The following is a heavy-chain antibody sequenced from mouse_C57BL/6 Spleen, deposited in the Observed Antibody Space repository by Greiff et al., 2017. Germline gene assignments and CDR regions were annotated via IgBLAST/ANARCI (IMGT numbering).Heavy chain of an antibody. J-gene: IGHJ1*03. CDR2: IDPETGGT. CDR3: TSDTTSYWYFDV. D-gene: IGHD1-1*01. Sequence: QVQLQQSGAELVRPGASVTLSCKASGYTFTDYEMHWVKQTPVHGLEWIGAIDPETGGTAYNQKFQGKAILTADKSSSTAYMELRSLTSEDSAVYYCTSDTTSYWYFDVWGTGTTVTVSS. CDR1: GYTFTDYE. V-gene: IGHV1-15*01.